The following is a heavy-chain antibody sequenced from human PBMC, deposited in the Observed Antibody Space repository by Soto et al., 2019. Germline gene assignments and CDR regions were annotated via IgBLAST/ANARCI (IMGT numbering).Heavy chain of an antibody. Sequence: GGSLRLSCAASGFTFSNYWMHWIRQAPGKGLVWVSRISYDESTTSYADSVKGRFTISRDNAKNSLYLQMNSLRDEDTSVYYCARDNGIAGSFDPWGQGALVTVSS. V-gene: IGHV3-74*01. CDR1: GFTFSNYW. D-gene: IGHD6-13*01. CDR2: ISYDESTT. J-gene: IGHJ5*02. CDR3: ARDNGIAGSFDP.